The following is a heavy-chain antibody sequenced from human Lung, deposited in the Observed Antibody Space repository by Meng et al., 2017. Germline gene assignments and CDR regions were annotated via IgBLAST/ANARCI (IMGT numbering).Heavy chain of an antibody. V-gene: IGHV3-15*01. J-gene: IGHJ4*02. Sequence: QLVESEGSLVKPGWSLRLSCAASGFYFNNAWMSWVRQAPGKGLEWVGCIKSNTDGGTAEYAAPVTGRFTISRVDSKSTLYLQMSGLRIDDTGVHYCTWDDKAVSDYWGQGTLVTVSS. CDR3: TWDDKAVSDY. CDR1: GFYFNNAW. CDR2: IKSNTDGGTA. D-gene: IGHD1-26*01.